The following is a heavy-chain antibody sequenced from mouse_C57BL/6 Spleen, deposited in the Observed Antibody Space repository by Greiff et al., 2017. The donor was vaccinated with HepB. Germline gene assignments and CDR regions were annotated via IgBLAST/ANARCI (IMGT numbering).Heavy chain of an antibody. D-gene: IGHD1-1*02. Sequence: QVQLQQSGPELVKPGASVKISCKASGYSFTSYYIHWVKQRPGQGLEWIGWIYPGSGNTKYNEKFKGKATLTADTSSSTAYMQLSSLTSEDSAVYYCARGNYPGYFDVWGTGTTVTVSS. V-gene: IGHV1-66*01. J-gene: IGHJ1*03. CDR3: ARGNYPGYFDV. CDR2: IYPGSGNT. CDR1: GYSFTSYY.